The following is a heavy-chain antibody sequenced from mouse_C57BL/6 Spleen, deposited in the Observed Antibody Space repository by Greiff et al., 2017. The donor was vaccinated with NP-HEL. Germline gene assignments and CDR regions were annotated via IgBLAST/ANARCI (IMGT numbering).Heavy chain of an antibody. D-gene: IGHD1-1*01. CDR3: TGGIYYGSSYGY. J-gene: IGHJ2*01. CDR2: IRLKSDNYAT. Sequence: VQLKESGGGLVQPGGSMKLSCVASGFTFSNYWMNWVRQSPEKGLEWVAQIRLKSDNYATHYAESVKGRFTISRDDSKSSVYLQMNNLRAEDTGIYYCTGGIYYGSSYGYWGQGTTLTVSS. V-gene: IGHV6-3*01. CDR1: GFTFSNYW.